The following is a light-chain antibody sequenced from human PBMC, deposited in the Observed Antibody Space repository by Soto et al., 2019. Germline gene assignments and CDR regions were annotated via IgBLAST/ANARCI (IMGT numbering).Light chain of an antibody. CDR1: SSDVGGYNF. J-gene: IGLJ1*01. V-gene: IGLV2-14*01. Sequence: QSVLTQPAYVSGSPGQSIAISCTGTSSDVGGYNFVSWYQQHPGKAPKLMIFDVSNRPSGVSDRFSGSKSGNTASLTISGLQAEDEADYYCKSYTSSRTYVFGTGTKLTVL. CDR2: DVS. CDR3: KSYTSSRTYV.